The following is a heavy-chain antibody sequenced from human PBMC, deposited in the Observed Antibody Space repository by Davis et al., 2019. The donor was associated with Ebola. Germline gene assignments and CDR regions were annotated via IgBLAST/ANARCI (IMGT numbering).Heavy chain of an antibody. V-gene: IGHV3-21*01. J-gene: IGHJ6*02. CDR3: ARGGSYDFWSGYYYYYYYGMDV. D-gene: IGHD3-3*01. CDR1: GFTFSSYS. CDR2: ISSSSSYI. Sequence: GESLKISCAASGFTFSSYSMNWVRQAPGKGLEWVSSISSSSSYIYYADSVKGRFTISRDNAKNSLYLQMNSLRAEDTAVYYCARGGSYDFWSGYYYYYYYGMDVWGQGTTVTVSS.